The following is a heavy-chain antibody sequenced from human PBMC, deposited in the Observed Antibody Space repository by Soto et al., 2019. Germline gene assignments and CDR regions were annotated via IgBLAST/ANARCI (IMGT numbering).Heavy chain of an antibody. CDR3: ARGAPAARRGAFNI. J-gene: IGHJ3*02. Sequence: PGGSLRLSCAASGFTFSSFNMNWVRRAPGKGLEWVSSISSSSTYIYYADSVKGRFTISRDNAKNSLYLQVNSLRAEDTALYYCARGAPAARRGAFNIWGQGTMVTVSS. CDR1: GFTFSSFN. CDR2: ISSSSTYI. V-gene: IGHV3-21*01. D-gene: IGHD2-2*01.